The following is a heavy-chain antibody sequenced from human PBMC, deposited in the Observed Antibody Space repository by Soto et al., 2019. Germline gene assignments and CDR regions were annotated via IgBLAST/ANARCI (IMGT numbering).Heavy chain of an antibody. D-gene: IGHD3-3*01. CDR3: ARDKRDLRFLEWSYYFDY. CDR2: ISYDGSNK. V-gene: IGHV3-30-3*01. Sequence: QVQLVESGGGVVQPGRSLRLSCAASGFTFSGCAMHWVRQAPGKGLEWVAVISYDGSNKYYADSVKGRFTISRDNSKNTLYLQMNSLRVEDTAVYYCARDKRDLRFLEWSYYFDYWGQGTLVTVAS. J-gene: IGHJ4*02. CDR1: GFTFSGCA.